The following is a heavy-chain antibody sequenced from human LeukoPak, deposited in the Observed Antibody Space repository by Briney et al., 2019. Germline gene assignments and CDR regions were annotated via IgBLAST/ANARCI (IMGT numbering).Heavy chain of an antibody. D-gene: IGHD1-26*01. CDR2: INWNSGSI. V-gene: IGHV3-9*01. Sequence: GRSLSLSCAASGFTFDDYAMHWVRQAPGKGLEWVSGINWNSGSIGYADSVKGRFTISRDNAKNSLYLQMNSLRAEDSALYYCAKGYSSLGSHSSFDYWGQGTLVTVSS. CDR1: GFTFDDYA. CDR3: AKGYSSLGSHSSFDY. J-gene: IGHJ4*02.